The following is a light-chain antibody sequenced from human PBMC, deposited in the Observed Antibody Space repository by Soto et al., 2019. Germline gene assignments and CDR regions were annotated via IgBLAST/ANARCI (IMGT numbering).Light chain of an antibody. V-gene: IGKV3-20*01. CDR3: QQYGTSPVT. CDR2: GAS. Sequence: EIVLTQSPGTLSLSPVERATLSCMASQSVSTSYLAWYQQKPGQAPRLLIYGASSRATGIPDRFSGGGSGTDFTLTISRLEPEDFAVYYCQQYGTSPVTFGQGTKVDIK. J-gene: IGKJ1*01. CDR1: QSVSTSY.